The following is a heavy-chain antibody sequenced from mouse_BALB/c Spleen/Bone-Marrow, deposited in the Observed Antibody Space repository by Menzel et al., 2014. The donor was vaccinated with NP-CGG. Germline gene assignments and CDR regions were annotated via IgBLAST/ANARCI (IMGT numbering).Heavy chain of an antibody. D-gene: IGHD1-2*01. CDR1: GYTFTEYT. Sequence: VQLQQSGAELVKPGASVKLSCKASGYTFTEYTIHWVKQRSGQGLEWIGWFYPGSGSIKYNEKFKDKATLTADKSSSTVYMGLSRLTSEDSAVYFCARHEERFXTTAAWFAYWGQGTLVTVSA. CDR2: FYPGSGSI. CDR3: ARHEERFXTTAAWFAY. J-gene: IGHJ3*01. V-gene: IGHV1-62-2*01.